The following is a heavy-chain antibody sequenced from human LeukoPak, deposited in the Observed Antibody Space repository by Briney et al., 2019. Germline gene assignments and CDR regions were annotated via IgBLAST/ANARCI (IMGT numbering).Heavy chain of an antibody. J-gene: IGHJ4*02. CDR2: IYYSGST. Sequence: SETLSLTCTVSGGSISSSSYYWDWIRQPPGKGLEWIESIYYSGSTYYNPSLKSRVTTSIDTSKNQFSLKLSAVTAADTAVYYCARRPYSYGYAYFDYWGQGTLVTVSS. CDR3: ARRPYSYGYAYFDY. D-gene: IGHD5-18*01. V-gene: IGHV4-39*01. CDR1: GGSISSSSYY.